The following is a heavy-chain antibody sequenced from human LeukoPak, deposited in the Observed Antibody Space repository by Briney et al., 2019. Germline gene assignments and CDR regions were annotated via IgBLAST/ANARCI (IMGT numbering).Heavy chain of an antibody. J-gene: IGHJ4*02. CDR1: GFTFSSYA. V-gene: IGHV3-30*04. Sequence: GGSLRLSCAASGFTFSSYAMHWVRQAPGKGLEWVAVISYDGSNKYYADSVKGRFTISRDNSKNTLYLQMNSLRAEDTAVYYCARGWPQYSYGYEGIDYWGQGTLVTVSS. D-gene: IGHD5-18*01. CDR2: ISYDGSNK. CDR3: ARGWPQYSYGYEGIDY.